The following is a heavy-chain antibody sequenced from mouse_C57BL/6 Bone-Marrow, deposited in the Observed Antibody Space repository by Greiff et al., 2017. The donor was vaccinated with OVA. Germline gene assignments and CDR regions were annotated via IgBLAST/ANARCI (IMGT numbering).Heavy chain of an antibody. CDR1: GYTFTSYG. V-gene: IGHV1-81*01. CDR2: IYPRSGNT. Sequence: VQLQQSGAELARPGASVKLSCKASGYTFTSYGISWVKQRTGQGLEWIGEIYPRSGNTYYNEKFKGKAKLTADKSSSTAYMELRSLTSEDSAVYFCARPSDYLYYYAMDYWGQGTSVTVSS. CDR3: ARPSDYLYYYAMDY. J-gene: IGHJ4*01. D-gene: IGHD5-5*01.